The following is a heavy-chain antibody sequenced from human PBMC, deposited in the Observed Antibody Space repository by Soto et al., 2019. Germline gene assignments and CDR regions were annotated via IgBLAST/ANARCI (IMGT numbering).Heavy chain of an antibody. CDR3: ARVRGSGVYYYYYYGMDV. V-gene: IGHV3-9*01. Sequence: LRLSCAASGFTFDDFAMHWVRQVPGKGLEWVAGVSRNSDTVDYAVSVKGRFFISKNTLYLQMNSLRAEDTAVYYCARVRGSGVYYYYYYGMDVWGQGTTVTVSS. CDR1: GFTFDDFA. CDR2: VSRNSDTV. J-gene: IGHJ6*02. D-gene: IGHD3-10*01.